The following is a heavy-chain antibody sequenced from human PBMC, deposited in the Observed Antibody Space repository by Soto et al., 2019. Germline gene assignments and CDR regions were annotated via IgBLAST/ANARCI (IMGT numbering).Heavy chain of an antibody. D-gene: IGHD1-20*01. CDR3: ARGISGAHASTYHW. V-gene: IGHV3-74*01. Sequence: VGSLRLSCAASVFSFNNYWMHWVRQSPGKGLVWVSRINSDGTLTNYADSVKGRFTISRDNAKNTLRLQMNSLRAEDTAVYYCARGISGAHASTYHWWGQGTLVTLSS. CDR2: INSDGTLT. J-gene: IGHJ4*02. CDR1: VFSFNNYW.